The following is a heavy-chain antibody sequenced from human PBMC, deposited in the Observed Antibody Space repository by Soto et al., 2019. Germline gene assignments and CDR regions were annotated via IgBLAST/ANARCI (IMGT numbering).Heavy chain of an antibody. Sequence: GGSLRLSXAASGFTFSGPAMHWVRQASGKGLEWVGRIRSKANSYATAYAASVKGRFTISRDDSKNTAYLQMNSLKTEDTAVYYCTRTTVTGGYYYGMDVWGQGTTVTVSS. D-gene: IGHD4-4*01. V-gene: IGHV3-73*01. J-gene: IGHJ6*02. CDR3: TRTTVTGGYYYGMDV. CDR1: GFTFSGPA. CDR2: IRSKANSYAT.